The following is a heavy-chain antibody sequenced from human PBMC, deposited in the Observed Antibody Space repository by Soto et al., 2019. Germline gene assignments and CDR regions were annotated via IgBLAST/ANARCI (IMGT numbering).Heavy chain of an antibody. D-gene: IGHD6-19*01. V-gene: IGHV3-23*01. Sequence: EVQLLESGGGLVQPGGSLRLSCAASDFTFSNFAMGWVRQAPGKGLEWISGIRSTGTSTYYSDSVRGRFTVSRDNSRDTLFLQMDSLRADDTAIYYCARLVDRGGWPNEPFDIWGQGTMVRVSS. CDR1: DFTFSNFA. CDR2: IRSTGTST. CDR3: ARLVDRGGWPNEPFDI. J-gene: IGHJ3*02.